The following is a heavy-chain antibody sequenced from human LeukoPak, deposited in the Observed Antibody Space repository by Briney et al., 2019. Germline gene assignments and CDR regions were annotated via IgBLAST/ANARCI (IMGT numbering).Heavy chain of an antibody. CDR1: GGTFSSYA. Sequence: ASVKVSCKASGGTFSSYAISWVRQAPGQGLEWMGGITPIFGTANYAQQFQGRVTITADESTSTAYMELSSLRSEDTAVYYCARDRVTIFGVVRDFAFDIWGQGTMVTVSS. CDR2: ITPIFGTA. D-gene: IGHD3-3*01. V-gene: IGHV1-69*01. J-gene: IGHJ3*02. CDR3: ARDRVTIFGVVRDFAFDI.